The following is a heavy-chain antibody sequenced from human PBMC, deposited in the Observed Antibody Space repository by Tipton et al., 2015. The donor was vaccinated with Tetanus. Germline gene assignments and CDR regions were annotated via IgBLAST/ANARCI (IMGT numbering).Heavy chain of an antibody. CDR2: IKQDGSAL. CDR3: ARAMSSRWGKHDAFDI. J-gene: IGHJ3*02. CDR1: GFTFSNYC. V-gene: IGHV3-7*03. D-gene: IGHD3-16*01. Sequence: SLRLSCVVSGFTFSNYCMTWVRQAPGKGLEWVANIKQDGSALYYLDSVKGRFIFSRDNAKNSLYLQVNSLRVEDTAMYYCARAMSSRWGKHDAFDIWGQGTMVAVSP.